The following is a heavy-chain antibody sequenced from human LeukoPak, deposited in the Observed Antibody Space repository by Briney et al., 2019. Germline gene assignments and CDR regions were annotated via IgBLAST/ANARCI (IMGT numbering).Heavy chain of an antibody. D-gene: IGHD6-19*01. CDR1: GYTFTSYY. J-gene: IGHJ6*02. Sequence: GASVKVSCKASGYTFTSYYMHWVRQAPGQGLEWMGIINPSGGSTSYAQKFQGRVTMTRDTSTSTVYMELSSLRSKDTAVYYCARAGSGWLVRLGYYGMDVWGQGTTVTVSS. CDR2: INPSGGST. CDR3: ARAGSGWLVRLGYYGMDV. V-gene: IGHV1-46*01.